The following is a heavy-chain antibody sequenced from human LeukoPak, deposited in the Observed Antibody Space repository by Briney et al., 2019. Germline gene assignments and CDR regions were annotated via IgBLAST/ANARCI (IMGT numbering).Heavy chain of an antibody. Sequence: SETLSLTCAVSGCSISSINWWSWIRQPPGKGLEWIGKIFHSGSTNYNPSLKSRVTISVDKSKNQFSLRLNSVTAADTAVYYCANYMIRAGALDIWGQGTMVTVSS. D-gene: IGHD3-10*01. V-gene: IGHV4-4*02. CDR1: GCSISSINW. J-gene: IGHJ3*02. CDR3: ANYMIRAGALDI. CDR2: IFHSGST.